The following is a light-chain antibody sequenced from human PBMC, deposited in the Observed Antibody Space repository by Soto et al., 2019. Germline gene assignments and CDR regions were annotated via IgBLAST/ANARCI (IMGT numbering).Light chain of an antibody. J-gene: IGKJ5*01. Sequence: EIVLTQSPDTLSLSPGERATLSCRASQSISSTHLVWYQQKPGQALRLLIYGASSRATGIPDRFSGSGSGTDFSLTISRLEPEDFAVYYCQQYGSSPITFGQGTRLEIK. V-gene: IGKV3-20*01. CDR1: QSISSTH. CDR2: GAS. CDR3: QQYGSSPIT.